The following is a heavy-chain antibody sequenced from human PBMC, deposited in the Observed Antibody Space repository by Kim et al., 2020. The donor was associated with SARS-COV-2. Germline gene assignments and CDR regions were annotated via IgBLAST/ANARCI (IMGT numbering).Heavy chain of an antibody. J-gene: IGHJ4*02. CDR1: GFIFRRYA. Sequence: GGSLRLSCAASGFIFRRYAMYWVRQAPGKGLEWVALISFDGGNKYCPDSVQGRLTISRDNPKSTLYLQMSSLRTEDTAMYYCARDREGYIDYWGQGTLVTVSS. CDR3: ARDREGYIDY. CDR2: ISFDGGNK. V-gene: IGHV3-30-3*01.